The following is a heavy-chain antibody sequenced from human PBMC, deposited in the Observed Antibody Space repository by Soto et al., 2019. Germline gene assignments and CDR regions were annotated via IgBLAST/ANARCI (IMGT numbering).Heavy chain of an antibody. D-gene: IGHD3-3*01. CDR1: GGTFSNYA. Sequence: QVQLVQSGAEVKKPGSSVKVSCRASGGTFSNYAISWVRQAPGQGLEWMGGIVPAFGTPNYAQNLQGRITITAYDSTTTVYMDLRSLRSEDTAVYYCARGATIFGVAAYSYYEMEVWGQGTTVTVSS. V-gene: IGHV1-69*01. CDR2: IVPAFGTP. CDR3: ARGATIFGVAAYSYYEMEV. J-gene: IGHJ6*02.